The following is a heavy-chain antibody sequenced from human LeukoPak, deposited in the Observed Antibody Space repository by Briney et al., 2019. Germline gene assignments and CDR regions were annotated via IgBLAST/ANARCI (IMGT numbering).Heavy chain of an antibody. Sequence: PSETLSLTCTVSHCSISSNYYWGWIRQPPGKGLEWIGSIYHSGSTYYNPSLKSRVTISVDTSKNQFSLKLTSVTAADTAVYYCARSSGYMSYWGQGTLVTVSS. V-gene: IGHV4-38-2*02. CDR3: ARSSGYMSY. CDR1: HCSISSNYY. D-gene: IGHD3-22*01. CDR2: IYHSGST. J-gene: IGHJ4*02.